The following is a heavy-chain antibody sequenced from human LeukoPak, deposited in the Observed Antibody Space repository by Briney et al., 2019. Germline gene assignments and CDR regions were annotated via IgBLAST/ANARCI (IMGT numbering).Heavy chain of an antibody. Sequence: GGSLRLSCTASGFTFGDYAMSWLRQAPGKGLEWVGFIRSKAYGGTTEYAASVKGRFTISRDDSKSIAYLQMNSLKTEDTAVYYCTRVDVVGPDNWFDPWGQGTLVTVSS. CDR3: TRVDVVGPDNWFDP. CDR2: IRSKAYGGTT. J-gene: IGHJ5*02. D-gene: IGHD2-2*01. V-gene: IGHV3-49*03. CDR1: GFTFGDYA.